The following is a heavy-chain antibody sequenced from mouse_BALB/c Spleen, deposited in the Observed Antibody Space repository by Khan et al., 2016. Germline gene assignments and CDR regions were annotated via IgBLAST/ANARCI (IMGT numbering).Heavy chain of an antibody. CDR3: TRHGSSSYARDY. D-gene: IGHD1-1*01. Sequence: QIQLVQSGAELVKPGASVKLSCKASGYTFTSYYMYWVKQRPGQGLEWIGEINPSNGGTNFNEKFKSTATLTADKSSNTAYMQRSSLTSQDSAVYNGTRHGSSSYARDYWGQGTSVTVSS. CDR2: INPSNGGT. J-gene: IGHJ4*01. CDR1: GYTFTSYY. V-gene: IGHV1S81*02.